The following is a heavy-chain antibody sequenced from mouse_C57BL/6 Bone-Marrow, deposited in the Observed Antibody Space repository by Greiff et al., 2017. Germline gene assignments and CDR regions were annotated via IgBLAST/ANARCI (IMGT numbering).Heavy chain of an antibody. D-gene: IGHD1-1*01. CDR2: IYPRSGNT. J-gene: IGHJ4*01. CDR3: ARYYYYGSSYAMDY. V-gene: IGHV1-81*01. Sequence: VQVVESGAELARPGASVKLSCKASGYTFTSYGISWVKQRTGQGLEWIGEIYPRSGNTYYNEKFKGKATLTADKSSSTAYMELRSLTSEDSAVDFCARYYYYGSSYAMDYWGQGTSVTVSS. CDR1: GYTFTSYG.